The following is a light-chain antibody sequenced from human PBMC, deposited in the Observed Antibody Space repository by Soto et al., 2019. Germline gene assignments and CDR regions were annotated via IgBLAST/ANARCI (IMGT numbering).Light chain of an antibody. Sequence: EIVMAQSPATLSVSPGERATLSCRASQSINNDLAWYQQKPGQPPRLLIYGASTRATGVPARFSGSGSGTDFTLTISSLQSQDVAVYYCQHYNSWLPWTFGQGTKVELK. V-gene: IGKV3-15*01. J-gene: IGKJ1*01. CDR1: QSINND. CDR3: QHYNSWLPWT. CDR2: GAS.